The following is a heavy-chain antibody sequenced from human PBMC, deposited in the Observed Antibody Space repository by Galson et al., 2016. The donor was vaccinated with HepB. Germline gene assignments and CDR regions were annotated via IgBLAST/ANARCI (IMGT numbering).Heavy chain of an antibody. CDR2: IYPGDSDS. D-gene: IGHD6-6*01. CDR3: ARRMRYSRSACDY. J-gene: IGHJ4*02. CDR1: GYSFTSYW. V-gene: IGHV5-51*01. Sequence: QSGAEVKKPGESLKISCKGSGYSFTSYWIGWVRQMPGKGLEWMGIIYPGDSDSRYSPSFQGQVTFSAVKSISTAFLQWSSLKASDTAMYYCARRMRYSRSACDYWGQGALVTVSS.